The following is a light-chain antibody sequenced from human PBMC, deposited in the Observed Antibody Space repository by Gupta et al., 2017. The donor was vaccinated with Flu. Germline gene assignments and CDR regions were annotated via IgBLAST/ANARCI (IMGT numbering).Light chain of an antibody. V-gene: IGLV1-44*01. CDR3: ASWDDSLSGQVV. Sequence: QSGLTQPPSASGTPGQRVSISCSGSSSSIGSNTVNWYQHLPGTAPKLLIYVNNQRPSGVPDRFSGSKSGTSASLAISGHQAEEEADYYCASWDDSLSGQVVFGGGTKLTVL. CDR2: VNN. J-gene: IGLJ2*01. CDR1: SSSIGSNT.